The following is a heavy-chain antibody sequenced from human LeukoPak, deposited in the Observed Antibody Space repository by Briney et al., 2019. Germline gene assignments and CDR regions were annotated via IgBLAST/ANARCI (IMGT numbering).Heavy chain of an antibody. CDR2: IWYDGSNK. CDR3: ARDGARGGYDFDY. Sequence: GGSLRLSCAASGFTFSSYGMHWVRQAPGKGLEWVAVIWYDGSNKYYADSVKGRFTISRDNSKNTLYLQVNSLRAEDTAVYYCARDGARGGYDFDYWGQGTLVTVSS. CDR1: GFTFSSYG. J-gene: IGHJ4*02. V-gene: IGHV3-33*01. D-gene: IGHD5-24*01.